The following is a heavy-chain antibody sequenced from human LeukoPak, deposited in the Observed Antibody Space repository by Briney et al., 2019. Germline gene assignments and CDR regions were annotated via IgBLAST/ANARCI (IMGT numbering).Heavy chain of an antibody. D-gene: IGHD6-13*01. Sequence: GASVKVSCKASGYTFTGYYMHWVRQAPGQGLEWMGWINPNSGGTNYAQRFQGRVTMTRDTSISTAYMELSRLRSDDTAVYYCARDLPFGSRNAAAGAVRFYWGQGTLVTVSS. CDR2: INPNSGGT. CDR1: GYTFTGYY. V-gene: IGHV1-2*02. CDR3: ARDLPFGSRNAAAGAVRFY. J-gene: IGHJ4*02.